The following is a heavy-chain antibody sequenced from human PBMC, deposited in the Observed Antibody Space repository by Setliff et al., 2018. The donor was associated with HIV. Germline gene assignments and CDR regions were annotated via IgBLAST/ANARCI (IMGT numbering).Heavy chain of an antibody. CDR2: IIPIFGTP. D-gene: IGHD3-22*01. CDR1: GYIFLNYD. J-gene: IGHJ4*02. CDR3: ARDSVSGYYYADY. Sequence: SVKVSCKASGYIFLNYDITWVRQAPGQGLEWMGGIIPIFGTPNYAQKFQGRVTITADESTSTAYIELSSLRSEDTAVYYCARDSVSGYYYADYWGQGTLVTVSS. V-gene: IGHV1-69*13.